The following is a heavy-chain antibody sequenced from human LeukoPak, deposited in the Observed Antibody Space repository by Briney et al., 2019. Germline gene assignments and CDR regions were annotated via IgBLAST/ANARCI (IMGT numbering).Heavy chain of an antibody. V-gene: IGHV4-34*01. CDR1: GGSFSGYY. CDR2: INHSGST. Sequence: SETLSLTCAVYGGSFSGYYWSWIRQPPGKGLEWIGEINHSGSTNYNPSLKSRVTISVDTSKNQFSLKLSSVTAADTAVYYCARATYSGSYYPLGWYFDLWGRGTLVTVSS. CDR3: ARATYSGSYYPLGWYFDL. J-gene: IGHJ2*01. D-gene: IGHD1-26*01.